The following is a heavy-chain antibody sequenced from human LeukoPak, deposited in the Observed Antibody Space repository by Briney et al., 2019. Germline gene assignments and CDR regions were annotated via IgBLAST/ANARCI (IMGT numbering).Heavy chain of an antibody. CDR1: GGSISSYY. CDR2: IYYSGST. V-gene: IGHV4-59*01. J-gene: IGHJ1*01. CDR3: ARSEGISSGVFGLLAEYFQH. D-gene: IGHD3-3*01. Sequence: SETLSLTCTVSGGSISSYYWSWIRQPPGKGLEWIGYIYYSGSTNYNPSLKSRVTISVDTSKNQFSLKLSSVTAADTAVYYCARSEGISSGVFGLLAEYFQHWGQGTLVTVSS.